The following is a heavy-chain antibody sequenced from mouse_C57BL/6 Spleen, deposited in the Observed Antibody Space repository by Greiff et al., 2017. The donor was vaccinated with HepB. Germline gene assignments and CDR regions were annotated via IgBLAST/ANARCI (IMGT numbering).Heavy chain of an antibody. Sequence: EVKLMESGPGLVKPSQSLSLTCSVTGYSITSGYYWNWIRQFPGNKLEWMGYISYDGSNNYNPSLKNRISITRDTSKNQFFLKLNSVTTEDTATYYCAREWGNWYFDVWGTGTTVTVSS. J-gene: IGHJ1*03. V-gene: IGHV3-6*01. CDR3: AREWGNWYFDV. CDR1: GYSITSGYY. CDR2: ISYDGSN.